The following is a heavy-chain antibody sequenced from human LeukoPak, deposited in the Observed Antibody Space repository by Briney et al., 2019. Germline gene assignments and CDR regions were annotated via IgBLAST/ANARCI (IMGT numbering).Heavy chain of an antibody. CDR1: GGSFSGYY. CDR3: ARRGYTYGWGWFDP. D-gene: IGHD5-18*01. J-gene: IGHJ5*02. V-gene: IGHV4-34*01. Sequence: SETPSLTCAVYGGSFSGYYWSWIRQPPGKGLEWIGEINHSGSTKYNPSLKNRVTISVDTSKNQLSLKLSSVTVADTAVYYCARRGYTYGWGWFDPWGQGTLVTVSS. CDR2: INHSGST.